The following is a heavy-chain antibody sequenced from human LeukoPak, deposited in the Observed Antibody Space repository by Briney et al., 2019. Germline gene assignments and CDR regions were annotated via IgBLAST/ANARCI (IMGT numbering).Heavy chain of an antibody. CDR2: IYSGGST. J-gene: IGHJ6*02. D-gene: IGHD2-21*02. CDR3: ARDAGMVVVTAILPFSYYGMDV. V-gene: IGHV3-53*01. CDR1: GFTVSSNY. Sequence: GGSLRLSCAASGFTVSSNYMSWVRQAPGKGLEWVSVIYSGGSTYYADSVKGRFTISRDNSKNTLYLQMNSLRAEDTAVYYCARDAGMVVVTAILPFSYYGMDVWGQGTTVTVSS.